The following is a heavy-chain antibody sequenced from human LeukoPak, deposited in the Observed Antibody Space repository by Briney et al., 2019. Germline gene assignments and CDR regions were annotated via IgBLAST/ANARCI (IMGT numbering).Heavy chain of an antibody. J-gene: IGHJ6*03. CDR3: ARTLCYYDSGSYNYYYYMDV. Sequence: ASVKVSCKASGYIFTEYYIHWVRQAPGQGLEWMGLINPNSGATNFAKKFQDRVAMTRETSISTAYMELSRLRSDDTAVYYCARTLCYYDSGSYNYYYYMDVWGKGTTVTISS. CDR2: INPNSGAT. CDR1: GYIFTEYY. V-gene: IGHV1-2*02. D-gene: IGHD3-22*01.